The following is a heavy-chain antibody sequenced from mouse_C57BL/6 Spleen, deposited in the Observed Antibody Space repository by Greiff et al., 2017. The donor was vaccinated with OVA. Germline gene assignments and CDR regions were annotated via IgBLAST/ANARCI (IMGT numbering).Heavy chain of an antibody. CDR2: INYDGSST. Sequence: EVNVVESEGGLVQPGSSMKLSCTASGFTFSDYYMAWVRQVPEKGLEWVANINYDGSSTYYLDSLKSRFIISRDNAKNILYLQMSSLKSEDTATYYCARVNYGNSYYAMDYWGQGTSVTVSS. CDR1: GFTFSDYY. CDR3: ARVNYGNSYYAMDY. V-gene: IGHV5-16*01. J-gene: IGHJ4*01. D-gene: IGHD2-1*01.